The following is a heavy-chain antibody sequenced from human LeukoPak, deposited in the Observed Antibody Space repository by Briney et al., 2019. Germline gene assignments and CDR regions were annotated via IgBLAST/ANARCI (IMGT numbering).Heavy chain of an antibody. CDR3: ATGSGYYYDH. Sequence: PGGSLRLSCAASGFIFSSYGMHWVRQAPGKGLEWVAVAYHDEWPGNSKYYVDPVKGRFTVSRDNSRNTLYLQMSSLRAEDTAVYYCATGSGYYYDHWGQGTLVTVSS. CDR1: GFIFSSYG. V-gene: IGHV3-33*01. J-gene: IGHJ4*02. CDR2: AYHDEWPGNSK. D-gene: IGHD3-22*01.